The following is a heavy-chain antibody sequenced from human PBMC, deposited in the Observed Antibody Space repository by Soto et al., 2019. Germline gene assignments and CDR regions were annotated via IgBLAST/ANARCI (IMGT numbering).Heavy chain of an antibody. V-gene: IGHV3-74*01. CDR2: MNSDGSST. Sequence: GGSLILSCAASGFTFGNSWMHWVRQAPGEGLEWVSRMNSDGSSTNYADSVKGRFTVSRDNAKNTLYLQMNSLRAEDTAVYYCATAEVDYWGPGT. CDR1: GFTFGNSW. J-gene: IGHJ4*02. CDR3: ATAEVDY.